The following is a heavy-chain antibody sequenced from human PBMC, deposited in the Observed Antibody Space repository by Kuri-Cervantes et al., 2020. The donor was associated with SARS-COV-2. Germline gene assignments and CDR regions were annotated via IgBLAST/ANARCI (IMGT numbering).Heavy chain of an antibody. J-gene: IGHJ4*02. CDR2: IKSKTDGGTT. Sequence: GESLKISCAASGFTFSNAWMCWVRQAPGKGLEWVGRIKSKTDGGTTDYAAPVKGRFTISRDNSKNTLYLQMNSLRAEDTAVYYCARDRDDSSGRYYFDYWGQGTLVTVSS. D-gene: IGHD3-22*01. CDR1: GFTFSNAW. CDR3: ARDRDDSSGRYYFDY. V-gene: IGHV3-15*01.